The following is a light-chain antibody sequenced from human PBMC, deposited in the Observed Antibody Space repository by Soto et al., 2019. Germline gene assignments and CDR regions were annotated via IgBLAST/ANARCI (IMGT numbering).Light chain of an antibody. J-gene: IGKJ1*01. CDR2: GAA. CDR1: QSVRGSY. CDR3: QQYGSSST. Sequence: EMVLTQSPGTLSLSPGERATLSCRASQSVRGSYLAWYQQKPGQAPRLLIFGAASRATGIPDRFSGRGSGTDFTLTISRLEPEDFAVYYCQQYGSSSTFGQGTKVDIK. V-gene: IGKV3-20*01.